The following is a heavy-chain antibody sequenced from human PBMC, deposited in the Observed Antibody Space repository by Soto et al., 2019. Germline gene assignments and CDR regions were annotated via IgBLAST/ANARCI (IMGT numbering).Heavy chain of an antibody. CDR1: GYTFTSYD. V-gene: IGHV1-8*01. D-gene: IGHD5-18*01. J-gene: IGHJ3*02. CDR2: MNPNSGNT. Sequence: QVQLVQSGAEVKKPGASVKVSCKASGYTFTSYDINWVRQATGQGLEWMGWMNPNSGNTGYAQKFQGRVTMTRNTSIRTAYTELSSLRSEDTAVYYCARGGYSYGSDAFDIWGQGTMVTVSS. CDR3: ARGGYSYGSDAFDI.